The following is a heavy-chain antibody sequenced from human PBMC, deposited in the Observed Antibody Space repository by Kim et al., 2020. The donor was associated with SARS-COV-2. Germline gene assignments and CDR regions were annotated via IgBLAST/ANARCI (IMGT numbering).Heavy chain of an antibody. J-gene: IGHJ4*02. CDR1: GFTFSSYG. Sequence: GGSLRLSCAASGFTFSSYGMHWVRQAPGKGLEWVAVIWYDGSNKYYADSVKGRFSISRDNSKNTLYLQMNILRAEDTAVYYCARDRGSAGYYFDYWGQGTLVTVSS. D-gene: IGHD2-15*01. V-gene: IGHV3-33*01. CDR3: ARDRGSAGYYFDY. CDR2: IWYDGSNK.